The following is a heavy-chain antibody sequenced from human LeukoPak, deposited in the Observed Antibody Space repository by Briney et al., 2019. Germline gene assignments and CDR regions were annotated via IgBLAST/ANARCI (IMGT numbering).Heavy chain of an antibody. J-gene: IGHJ4*02. CDR1: EFTFSSYA. V-gene: IGHV3-23*01. CDR2: ITGSGDSGDRT. CDR3: AKDLYSSSPVYYFDY. Sequence: GGSLRLSCAASEFTFSSYAMSWVRQAPGKGLEWVSAITGSGDSGDRTYYADSVKGRFTISRDNSKNTLYLQMNSLRAEDTAVYYCAKDLYSSSPVYYFDYWGQGTLVTVSS. D-gene: IGHD6-6*01.